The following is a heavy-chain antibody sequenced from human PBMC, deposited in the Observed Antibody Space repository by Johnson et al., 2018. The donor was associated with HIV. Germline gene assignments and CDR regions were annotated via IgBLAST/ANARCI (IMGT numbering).Heavy chain of an antibody. J-gene: IGHJ3*02. CDR3: ARSEEWRGEGVDQI. CDR1: GFTVSGNY. CDR2: ISGSGGST. V-gene: IGHV3-23*04. Sequence: VQLVESGGGLVQPGGSLRLSCGASGFTVSGNYMSWVRQAPGKGLEWVSAISGSGGSTYYADSVKGRFTISRDNSKNTLYLQMNSLRAEDTAVYYCARSEEWRGEGVDQIWGQGTMVTVSS. D-gene: IGHD3-16*01.